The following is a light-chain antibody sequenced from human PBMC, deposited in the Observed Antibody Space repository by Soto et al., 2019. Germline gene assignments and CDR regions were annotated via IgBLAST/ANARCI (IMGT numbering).Light chain of an antibody. Sequence: EIVMTQSPATLSVSPGERATLSCRASQSVSSNLVWYQQKPGQAPRLLIYGASTRATDIPARFSGSGSGTEFTLTISSLQSEDFALYYCQQYNNWPPTFGQGTKLEIK. CDR3: QQYNNWPPT. CDR2: GAS. J-gene: IGKJ2*01. CDR1: QSVSSN. V-gene: IGKV3-15*01.